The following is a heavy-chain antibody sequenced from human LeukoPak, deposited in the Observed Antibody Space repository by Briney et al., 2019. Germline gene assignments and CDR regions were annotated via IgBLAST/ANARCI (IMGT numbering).Heavy chain of an antibody. CDR2: INHSGSA. V-gene: IGHV4-34*01. CDR3: ARARGDYYDSSGYYSAFDY. Sequence: PSETLSLTCAVYGGPFSGYYWSWIRQPPGKGLEWIGEINHSGSANYNPSLKSRVTISVDMSKNQSSLKLSSVTAADTAVYYCARARGDYYDSSGYYSAFDYWGQGTLVTVSS. J-gene: IGHJ4*02. CDR1: GGPFSGYY. D-gene: IGHD3-22*01.